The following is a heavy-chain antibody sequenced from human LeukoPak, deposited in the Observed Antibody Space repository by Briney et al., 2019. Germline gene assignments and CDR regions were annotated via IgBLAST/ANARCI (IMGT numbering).Heavy chain of an antibody. D-gene: IGHD6-19*01. V-gene: IGHV4-34*01. Sequence: KPSETLSLTCAVYGGSFSGYYWSWIRQPPGKGLEWIGEINHSGSTNYNPSLKSRVTISVDTSKNTFSLTPSSVPAADPAVYYCARHESWLANWGQGTLVTASS. J-gene: IGHJ4*02. CDR2: INHSGST. CDR1: GGSFSGYY. CDR3: ARHESWLAN.